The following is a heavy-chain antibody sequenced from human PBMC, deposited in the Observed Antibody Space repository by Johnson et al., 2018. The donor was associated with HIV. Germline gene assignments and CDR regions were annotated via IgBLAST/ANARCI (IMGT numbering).Heavy chain of an antibody. CDR2: IGTAGDT. CDR3: ARDYREANAFDI. CDR1: GFTFSSYD. Sequence: VQLVESGGGLVQPGGSLRLSCAASGFTFSSYDMHWVRQATGKGLEWVSAIGTAGDTYYPGSVKGRFTISRENAKNSLYLQMNSLRAEDTAVYYCARDYREANAFDIWGQGTMVTVSS. J-gene: IGHJ3*02. D-gene: IGHD1-26*01. V-gene: IGHV3-13*01.